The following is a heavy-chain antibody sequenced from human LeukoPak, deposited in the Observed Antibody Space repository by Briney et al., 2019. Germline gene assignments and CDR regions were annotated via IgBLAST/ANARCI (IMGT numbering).Heavy chain of an antibody. CDR2: IYPGDSDT. Sequence: GDSLKISCKGSGYSFTSYWIGWVRQMPGKGLEWMGIIYPGDSDTRYSPSFQGQVTISADKSISTAYLQWSSLKASDTAMYYCARHGKGTLLRYFDWLPSDYWGQGTLVTVSS. J-gene: IGHJ4*02. CDR1: GYSFTSYW. V-gene: IGHV5-51*01. D-gene: IGHD3-9*01. CDR3: ARHGKGTLLRYFDWLPSDY.